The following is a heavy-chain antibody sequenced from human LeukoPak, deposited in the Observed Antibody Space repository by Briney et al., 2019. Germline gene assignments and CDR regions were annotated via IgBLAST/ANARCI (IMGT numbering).Heavy chain of an antibody. V-gene: IGHV3-48*01. CDR2: ISSSSSTI. CDR1: GFTFSSYS. Sequence: GGSLRLSCAASGFTFSSYSMNWVRQAPGKGLEWVSYISSSSSTIYYADSVKGRFTISRDNAKNSLYLQMNSLRAEDTAVYYCARFKPFDYWGQGTLVTVSS. CDR3: ARFKPFDY. J-gene: IGHJ4*02.